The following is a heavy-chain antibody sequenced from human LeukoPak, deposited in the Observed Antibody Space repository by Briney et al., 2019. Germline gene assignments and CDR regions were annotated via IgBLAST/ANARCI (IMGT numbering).Heavy chain of an antibody. CDR1: GFTFSSYG. V-gene: IGHV3-30*18. CDR3: AKDARRYCSSTSCRTGYFDY. CDR2: ISYDGSNK. J-gene: IGHJ4*02. D-gene: IGHD2-2*01. Sequence: QSGRSLRLSCAASGFTFSSYGMHWVRQAPGKGLEWVAVISYDGSNKYYADSVKGRFTISRDNSKNTLYLQMNSLRAEDTAVYYCAKDARRYCSSTSCRTGYFDYWGQGTLVTVSS.